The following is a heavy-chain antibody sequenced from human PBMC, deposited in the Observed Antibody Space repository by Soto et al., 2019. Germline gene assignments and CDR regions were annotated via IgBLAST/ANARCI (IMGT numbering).Heavy chain of an antibody. J-gene: IGHJ4*02. Sequence: GASVNVSCKASGGTFSSYAIIWVRQAPGQGLEWMGGIIPIFGTANYAQKFQGRVTITADESTSTAYMELSSLRSEDTAVYYCARGIDGYYRDYWGQGTLVTVSS. D-gene: IGHD3-10*01. V-gene: IGHV1-69*13. CDR3: ARGIDGYYRDY. CDR2: IIPIFGTA. CDR1: GGTFSSYA.